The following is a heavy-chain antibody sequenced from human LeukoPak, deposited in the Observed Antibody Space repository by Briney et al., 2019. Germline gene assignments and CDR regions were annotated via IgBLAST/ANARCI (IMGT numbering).Heavy chain of an antibody. D-gene: IGHD3-22*01. V-gene: IGHV1-2*02. CDR1: GYTFTGYY. J-gene: IGHJ5*02. Sequence: ASVKVSCKASGYTFTGYYMHWVRQAPGQGLEWMGWINPNSGGTNYAQKFQGRVTMTRDTSISTAYMELSRLRSDDTAVYYCARVDSSGYYGGDWFDPWGQGTLVTVSS. CDR3: ARVDSSGYYGGDWFDP. CDR2: INPNSGGT.